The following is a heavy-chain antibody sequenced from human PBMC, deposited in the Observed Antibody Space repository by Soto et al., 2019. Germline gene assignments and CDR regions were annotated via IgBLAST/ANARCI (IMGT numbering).Heavy chain of an antibody. Sequence: QVQLQESGPGLVKPSETLSLTCIVSGVSISSGYCTWIRQSPGKGLEWIGYISHSGLRHYRASLKSRITMSVETSKNQFVLTLTSVTAADSARYYCATANATCPGCYSWGQGTLVTVSS. J-gene: IGHJ5*02. CDR2: ISHSGLR. V-gene: IGHV4-59*01. D-gene: IGHD3-10*01. CDR3: ATANATCPGCYS. CDR1: GVSISSGY.